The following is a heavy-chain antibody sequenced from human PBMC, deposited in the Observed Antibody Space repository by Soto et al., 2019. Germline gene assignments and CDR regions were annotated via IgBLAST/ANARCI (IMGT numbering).Heavy chain of an antibody. CDR2: ISGSGGST. D-gene: IGHD2-21*01. V-gene: IGHV3-23*01. Sequence: RGSLKLYCASYGLNFRIYDLSWVGQAPGKGLEWVAAISGSGGSTYYADCVKGRFSISRDSSKSTLYVQMRSLRADDTALYYCAKDVVLLIAEGGQYFDYWGQGVLVTGSS. J-gene: IGHJ4*02. CDR1: GLNFRIYD. CDR3: AKDVVLLIAEGGQYFDY.